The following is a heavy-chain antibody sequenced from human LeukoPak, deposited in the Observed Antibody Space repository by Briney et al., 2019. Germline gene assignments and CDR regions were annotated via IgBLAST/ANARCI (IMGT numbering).Heavy chain of an antibody. V-gene: IGHV4-59*01. J-gene: IGHJ4*02. D-gene: IGHD2-15*01. Sequence: AVTLSLTCAVSGGSISSYYWSWIRQPPGKGLEWIGYKYYCGRTNFNPSLKSRVTISLDTPRNQFSLKLSSVTAADTAVYYCARDCSGASCYDYWGQGTLVTVSS. CDR3: ARDCSGASCYDY. CDR1: GGSISSYY. CDR2: KYYCGRT.